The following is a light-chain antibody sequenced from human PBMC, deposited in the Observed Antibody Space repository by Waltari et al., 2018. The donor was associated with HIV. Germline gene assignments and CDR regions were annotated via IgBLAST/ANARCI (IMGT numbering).Light chain of an antibody. J-gene: IGLJ3*02. V-gene: IGLV3-25*03. CDR1: VLSKQY. CDR2: KDP. Sequence: SYELTQPPSVSVSPGQTARITCSGHVLSKQYAYWYHQQPGQAPVLVKYKDPKRPSGIPGRFSGTSSGTTVTLTISGVQAEDEGDYYCQSADTRNTYPPRVFGGGTRLTVL. CDR3: QSADTRNTYPPRV.